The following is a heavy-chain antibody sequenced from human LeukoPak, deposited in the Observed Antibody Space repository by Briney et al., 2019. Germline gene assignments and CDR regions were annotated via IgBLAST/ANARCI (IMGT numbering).Heavy chain of an antibody. CDR1: GGSISSSTYY. V-gene: IGHV4-39*01. CDR3: ARMSTSWGYYFDY. CDR2: IYYSGST. Sequence: PSETLSLTCTVSGGSISSSTYYWGWGWNRQPPGKGLEWIGSIYYSGSTYYNPSLKSRVTISVDTSKNQFSLKLSSVTAADTAVYYCARMSTSWGYYFDYWGQGTLVTVSS. D-gene: IGHD2-2*01. J-gene: IGHJ4*02.